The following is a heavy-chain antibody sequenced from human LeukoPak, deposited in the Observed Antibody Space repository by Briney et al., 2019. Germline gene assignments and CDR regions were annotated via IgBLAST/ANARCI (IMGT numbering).Heavy chain of an antibody. Sequence: ASVKVSCKASGYTFTSYAMHWVRQAPGQGPEWMGWISAYNGNTNYAQKLQGRVTMTTDTSTSTAYMELRSLRSDDTAVYYCARDRYDFWSGYYGYWGQGTLVTVSS. CDR2: ISAYNGNT. J-gene: IGHJ4*02. CDR1: GYTFTSYA. D-gene: IGHD3-3*01. CDR3: ARDRYDFWSGYYGY. V-gene: IGHV1-18*01.